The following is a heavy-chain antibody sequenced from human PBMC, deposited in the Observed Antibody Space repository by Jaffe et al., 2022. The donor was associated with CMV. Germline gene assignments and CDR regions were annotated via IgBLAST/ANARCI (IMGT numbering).Heavy chain of an antibody. V-gene: IGHV4-39*01. Sequence: QLQLQESGPGLVKPSETLSLTCTVSGGSISSSSYYWGWIRQPPGKGLEWIGSIYYSGSTYYNPSLKSRVTISVDTSKNQFSLKLSSVTAADTAVYYCASHYYDSSGYYPRPQPTPFDYWGQGTLVTVSS. J-gene: IGHJ4*02. CDR2: IYYSGST. CDR3: ASHYYDSSGYYPRPQPTPFDY. CDR1: GGSISSSSYY. D-gene: IGHD3-22*01.